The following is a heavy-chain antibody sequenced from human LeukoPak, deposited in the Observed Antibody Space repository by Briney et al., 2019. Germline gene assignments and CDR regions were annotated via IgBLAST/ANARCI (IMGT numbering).Heavy chain of an antibody. Sequence: SETLSLTCTVSGGSISSSSYYWGWIRQPSGKGLEWIGNIYYSGSTYYNPSLRSRVTISLDTSKNQFSLKLSSVTAADTAVYYCARLQGAGTRYFDYWGQGTLVTVSS. D-gene: IGHD6-19*01. CDR2: IYYSGST. V-gene: IGHV4-39*01. CDR3: ARLQGAGTRYFDY. J-gene: IGHJ4*02. CDR1: GGSISSSSYY.